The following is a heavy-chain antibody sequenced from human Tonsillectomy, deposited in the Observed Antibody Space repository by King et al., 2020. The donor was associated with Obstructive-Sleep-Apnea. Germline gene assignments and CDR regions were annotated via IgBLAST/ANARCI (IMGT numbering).Heavy chain of an antibody. CDR2: ISAYNDNT. V-gene: IGHV1-18*04. CDR3: ARVSKFNRVRWEKHNDY. J-gene: IGHJ4*02. CDR1: GYTFTSYG. D-gene: IGHD1-14*01. Sequence: QLVQSGAEVKKHGASVKVSCKASGYTFTSYGISWVRQAPGQGLEWMGWISAYNDNTNYAQKLQGRVTMTTDTSTSTAYMELRSLRSDDTAVYYCARVSKFNRVRWEKHNDYWGQGTLVTVSS.